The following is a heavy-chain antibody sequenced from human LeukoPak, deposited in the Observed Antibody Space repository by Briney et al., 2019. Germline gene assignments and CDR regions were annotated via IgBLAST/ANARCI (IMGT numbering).Heavy chain of an antibody. V-gene: IGHV4-59*01. CDR2: IYYSGST. D-gene: IGHD2-21*02. CDR1: GGSISSYY. J-gene: IGHJ6*03. Sequence: SETLSLTCTVSGGSISSYYWSWIRQPPGKGLEWIGYIYYSGSTNYNPSLKSRVTISVDTSKNQFSLKLSSVTAADTTVYYCARAWAYCGGDCYDYYYYYMDVWGKGTTVTISS. CDR3: ARAWAYCGGDCYDYYYYYMDV.